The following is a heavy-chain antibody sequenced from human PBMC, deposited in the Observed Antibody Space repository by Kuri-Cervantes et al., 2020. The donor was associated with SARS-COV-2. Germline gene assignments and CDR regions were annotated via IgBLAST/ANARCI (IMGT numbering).Heavy chain of an antibody. Sequence: LVKPTQTLTLTCTFSGFSLSTSGVGVGWIRQPPGTGLEWIGYVYYDGRTNYNPSLKSRVTISVDTSKNQFSLKLSSVTAADTAVYYCARDPYYDYGDHYFDYWGQGTLVTVSS. J-gene: IGHJ4*02. CDR1: GFSLSTSGVG. V-gene: IGHV4-61*08. CDR3: ARDPYYDYGDHYFDY. CDR2: VYYDGRT. D-gene: IGHD4-17*01.